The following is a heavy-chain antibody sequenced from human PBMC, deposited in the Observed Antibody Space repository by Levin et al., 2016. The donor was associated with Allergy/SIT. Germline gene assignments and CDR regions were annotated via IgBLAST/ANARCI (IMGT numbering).Heavy chain of an antibody. CDR2: INHSGST. V-gene: IGHV4-34*01. Sequence: SETLSLTCAVYGGSFSGYYWSWIRQPPGKGLEWIGEINHSGSTNYNPSLKSRVTISVDTSKNQFSLKLSSVTAADTAVYYCARVYCSSTSWRCLYYYYYMDVWGKGTTVTVSS. D-gene: IGHD2-2*01. J-gene: IGHJ6*03. CDR3: ARVYCSSTSWRCLYYYYYMDV. CDR1: GGSFSGYY.